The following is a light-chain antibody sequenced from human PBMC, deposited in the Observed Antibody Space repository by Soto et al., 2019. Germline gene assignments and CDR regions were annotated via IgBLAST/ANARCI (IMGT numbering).Light chain of an antibody. CDR2: GAS. J-gene: IGKJ1*01. Sequence: IGLTQSPGTLSLPPGERATLSFRATQSVSSTYLAWYQQKPGQAPRLLIYGASSRATGIPDRFSGSGSGTDFTLTISRLEPGDFAVYYCQEYGRTFGQGTKVDIK. CDR3: QEYGRT. V-gene: IGKV3-20*01. CDR1: QSVSSTY.